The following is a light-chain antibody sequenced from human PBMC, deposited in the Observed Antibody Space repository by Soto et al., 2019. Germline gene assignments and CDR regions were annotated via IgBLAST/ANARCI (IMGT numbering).Light chain of an antibody. J-gene: IGLJ3*02. CDR3: AAWDDSLSGLWV. V-gene: IGLV1-47*01. Sequence: QLVLTQPPSASGTPGQRVTISCSGSSSNIGSNYVYRYQQLPGTAPKLLIYRNNQRPSGVPDRFSGSKSGTSASLAISGLRSEDEADYYCAAWDDSLSGLWVFGGGTKLTVL. CDR2: RNN. CDR1: SSNIGSNY.